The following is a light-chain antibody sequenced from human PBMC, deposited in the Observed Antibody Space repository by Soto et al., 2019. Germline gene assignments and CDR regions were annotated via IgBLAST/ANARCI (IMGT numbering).Light chain of an antibody. CDR1: SSDIGGYND. Sequence: QSALTQPASVSASPGQSITIPCTGTSSDIGGYNDVSWYQQHPGKAPKLMIYEVSHRPSGISNRFSGSKSGNTASLTISGLQAEDEADYYCSSYTSSVAHVFGTGTKVTVL. J-gene: IGLJ1*01. CDR2: EVS. CDR3: SSYTSSVAHV. V-gene: IGLV2-14*01.